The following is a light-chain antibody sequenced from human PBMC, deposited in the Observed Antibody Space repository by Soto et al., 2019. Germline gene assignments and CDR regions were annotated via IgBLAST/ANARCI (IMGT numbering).Light chain of an antibody. J-gene: IGLJ1*01. CDR2: EVN. CDR1: SSDVGGYNF. CDR3: TSYAGGNNV. V-gene: IGLV2-8*01. Sequence: QSALTQPPSASGSPGQSVTISCTGTSSDVGGYNFVSWYQQYPGKVPKLMVYEVNKRPSGVPDRFSGSKSGNTASLTVSGHQAEDEADYYCTSYAGGNNVFGTGIKLTVL.